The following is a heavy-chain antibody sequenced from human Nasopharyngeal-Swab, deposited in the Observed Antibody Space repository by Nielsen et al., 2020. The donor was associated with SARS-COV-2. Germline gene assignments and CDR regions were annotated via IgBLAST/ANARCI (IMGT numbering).Heavy chain of an antibody. V-gene: IGHV1-69*13. J-gene: IGHJ5*02. CDR1: GGTFRNSG. Sequence: SVKVSCKSSGGTFRNSGFSWVRQAPGQGLEWMGGIIPLFGTPLYAQKFQGRVTISADESTTTTYMELSSLRSQDTAVYYCAKVRTNYGMGLNGALDPWGQGTLVTVSS. CDR3: AKVRTNYGMGLNGALDP. D-gene: IGHD4-17*01. CDR2: IIPLFGTP.